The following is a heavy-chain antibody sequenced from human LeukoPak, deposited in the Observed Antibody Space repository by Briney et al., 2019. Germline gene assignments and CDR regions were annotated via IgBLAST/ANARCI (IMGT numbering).Heavy chain of an antibody. CDR1: GGSISSGSYY. CDR3: AREDIVVVPAAIRYNWFDP. V-gene: IGHV4-61*02. J-gene: IGHJ5*02. Sequence: SETLSLTCTVSGGSISSGSYYWSWIRQPAGKGLEWIGRIYTSGSTNYNPSLKSRVTISVDTSKNQFSLKLCSVTAADTAVYYCAREDIVVVPAAIRYNWFDPWGQGTLVTVSS. CDR2: IYTSGST. D-gene: IGHD2-2*01.